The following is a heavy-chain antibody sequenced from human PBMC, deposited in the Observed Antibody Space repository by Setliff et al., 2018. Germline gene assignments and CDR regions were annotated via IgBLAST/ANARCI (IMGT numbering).Heavy chain of an antibody. Sequence: GGSLRLSCTASGFTFGDYAMSWVRQAPGKGLEWVGFISSKACGGTTEYAASVKGRFTISRDDSKNSLYLQMNSMKTEDTAVYYCARDGGSGGYYDAFHIWGQGTMVT. J-gene: IGHJ3*02. CDR2: ISSKACGGTT. D-gene: IGHD1-26*01. CDR3: ARDGGSGGYYDAFHI. CDR1: GFTFGDYA. V-gene: IGHV3-49*04.